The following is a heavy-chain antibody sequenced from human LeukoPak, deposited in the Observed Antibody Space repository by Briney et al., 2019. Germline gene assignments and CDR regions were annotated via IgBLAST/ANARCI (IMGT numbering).Heavy chain of an antibody. CDR1: GYSKNFYG. CDR2: ISAYNGNT. CDR3: ARGRGAAAVTY. Sequence: ASAKVSCKTSGYSKNFYGITWVRQVAGQGLEWMGWISAYNGNTNYAQKLQGRVTMTTDTSTSTAYMELRSLRSDDTAVYYCARGRGAAAVTYWGQGTLVTVSS. D-gene: IGHD6-13*01. V-gene: IGHV1-18*01. J-gene: IGHJ4*02.